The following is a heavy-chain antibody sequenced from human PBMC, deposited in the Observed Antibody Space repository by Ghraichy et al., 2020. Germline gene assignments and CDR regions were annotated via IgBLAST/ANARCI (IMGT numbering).Heavy chain of an antibody. CDR2: IYWDDDN. CDR1: GFSLSTSGVG. J-gene: IGHJ5*02. V-gene: IGHV2-5*02. D-gene: IGHD3-9*01. CDR3: AHSRRYDILTSYFEGFDP. Sequence: SGPTLVKPTQTLTLTCTFSGFSLSTSGVGVGWIRQPPGKALEWLALIYWDDDNLYSPSLKSRLTITKDTSKNQVVLTMTNMDPVDTATYYCAHSRRYDILTSYFEGFDPWGQGTLVTVSS.